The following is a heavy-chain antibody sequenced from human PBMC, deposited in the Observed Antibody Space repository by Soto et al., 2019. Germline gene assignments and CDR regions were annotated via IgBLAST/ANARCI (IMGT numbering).Heavy chain of an antibody. CDR1: VFTFSSYA. CDR2: ISSNGGSS. J-gene: IGHJ5*02. CDR3: ARALGDSGSFLSWFDP. Sequence: GGSLRLSCAASVFTFSSYAMHWVRQAPGKGLEYVSAISSNGGSSYYANSVKGRFTISRDNSKNTLYLQMGSLRAEDMAVYYCARALGDSGSFLSWFDPWGQGTLVTVPQ. V-gene: IGHV3-64*01. D-gene: IGHD1-26*01.